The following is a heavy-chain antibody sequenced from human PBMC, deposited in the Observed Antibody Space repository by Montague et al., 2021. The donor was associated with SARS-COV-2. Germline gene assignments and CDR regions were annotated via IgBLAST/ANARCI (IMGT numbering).Heavy chain of an antibody. D-gene: IGHD4-17*01. V-gene: IGHV3-30-3*01. J-gene: IGHJ3*02. CDR3: ARDFDDYGDSPGAFDI. Sequence: SLRLSCAASGFTFSSYAMHWVRQAPGKGLEWVAVISYDGSNKYYADSVKGRSTISRDNSKNTLYLQMNSLRAEDTAVYYCARDFDDYGDSPGAFDIWGQGTMVTVSS. CDR2: ISYDGSNK. CDR1: GFTFSSYA.